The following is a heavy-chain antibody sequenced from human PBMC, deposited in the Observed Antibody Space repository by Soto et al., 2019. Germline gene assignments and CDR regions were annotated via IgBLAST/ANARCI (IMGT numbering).Heavy chain of an antibody. Sequence: ASVKVSCKASGYRFTDNYIHWVRQAPGQGLEWMGWMNSNTGGTRSAQKFQDRVIMTRDTSVSTAYMELSRLMSDDTAVYYCARGSGTSWFDSWGQGALVTVPQ. CDR2: MNSNTGGT. CDR1: GYRFTDNY. CDR3: ARGSGTSWFDS. V-gene: IGHV1-2*02. D-gene: IGHD1-1*01. J-gene: IGHJ5*01.